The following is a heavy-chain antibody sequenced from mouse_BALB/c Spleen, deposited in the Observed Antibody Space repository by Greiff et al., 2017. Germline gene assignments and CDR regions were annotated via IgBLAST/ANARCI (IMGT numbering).Heavy chain of an antibody. D-gene: IGHD2-2*01. CDR1: GFNIKDTY. Sequence: EVQLQQSGAELVKPGASVKLSCTASGFNIKDTYMHWVKQRPEQGLEWIGRIDPANGNTKYDPKFQGKATITADTSSNTAYLQLSSLTSEDTAVYYCARGGDGYDEGGAMDYWGQGTSVTVSS. J-gene: IGHJ4*01. V-gene: IGHV14-3*02. CDR3: ARGGDGYDEGGAMDY. CDR2: IDPANGNT.